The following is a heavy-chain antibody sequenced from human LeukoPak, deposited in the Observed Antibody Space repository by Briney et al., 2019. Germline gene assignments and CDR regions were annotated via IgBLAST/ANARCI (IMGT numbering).Heavy chain of an antibody. CDR2: INPNSGGT. CDR1: GYTFTGYY. V-gene: IGHV1-2*02. Sequence: ASAKVSCKASGYTFTGYYMHWVRQAPGQGLEWMGWINPNSGGTNYAQKFQGRVTMTRDTSISTAYMELSRLRSDDTAVYYCARVRNGGDYFDYWGQGTLVTVSS. CDR3: ARVRNGGDYFDY. D-gene: IGHD1-14*01. J-gene: IGHJ4*02.